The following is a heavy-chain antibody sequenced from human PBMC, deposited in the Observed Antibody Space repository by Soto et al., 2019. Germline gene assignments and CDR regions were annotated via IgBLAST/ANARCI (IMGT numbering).Heavy chain of an antibody. Sequence: KVSCKASGYSFTSYWISWVRQMPGKGLEWMGRIDPSDSYTNYSPSFQGHVTISADKSISTAYLQWSSLKASDTAMYYCARTSAAGKYYDGMDVWGQGTTATVSS. D-gene: IGHD6-13*01. CDR1: GYSFTSYW. J-gene: IGHJ6*02. CDR3: ARTSAAGKYYDGMDV. V-gene: IGHV5-10-1*01. CDR2: IDPSDSYT.